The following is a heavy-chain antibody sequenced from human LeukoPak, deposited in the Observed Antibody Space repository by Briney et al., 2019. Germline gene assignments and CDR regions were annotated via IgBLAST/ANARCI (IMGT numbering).Heavy chain of an antibody. J-gene: IGHJ4*02. V-gene: IGHV3-30*04. CDR3: ARVHTGTNDY. D-gene: IGHD1-7*01. CDR2: ISYDGSNK. Sequence: GGSLRLSCAASGFTFSSYAMHWVRQAPGKGLEWVAVISYDGSNKYYADSVKGRFTISRDNSKNTLYLQMNSLRAEDTAVYYCARVHTGTNDYWGQGTLVTVSS. CDR1: GFTFSSYA.